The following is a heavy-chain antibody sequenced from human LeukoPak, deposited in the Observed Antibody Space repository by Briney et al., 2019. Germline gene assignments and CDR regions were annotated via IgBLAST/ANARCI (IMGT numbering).Heavy chain of an antibody. CDR2: ISSSSYI. CDR3: ARFLDVGYYYGMDV. J-gene: IGHJ6*02. CDR1: GFTFSSYS. D-gene: IGHD3-3*01. V-gene: IGHV3-21*01. Sequence: GGSLRLSCAASGFTFSSYSMNWVRQAPGKGLEWVSSISSSSYIYYADSVKGRFTISRDNAKNSLYLQMNSLRAEDTAVYYCARFLDVGYYYGMDVWGQGTTVTVSS.